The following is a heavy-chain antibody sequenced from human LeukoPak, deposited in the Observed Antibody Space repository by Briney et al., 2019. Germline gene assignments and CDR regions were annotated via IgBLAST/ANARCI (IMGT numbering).Heavy chain of an antibody. CDR3: ARDTKMATINPTRYFDL. CDR1: GGSISSYY. Sequence: PSETLSLTCTVSGGSISSYYWSWIRQPAGKGLEWIGRIYISGSTNYNPSLKSRVTMSVDTSKNQFSLKLSSVTAADTAVYYCARDTKMATINPTRYFDLWGRGTLVTVSS. J-gene: IGHJ2*01. D-gene: IGHD5-24*01. V-gene: IGHV4-4*07. CDR2: IYISGST.